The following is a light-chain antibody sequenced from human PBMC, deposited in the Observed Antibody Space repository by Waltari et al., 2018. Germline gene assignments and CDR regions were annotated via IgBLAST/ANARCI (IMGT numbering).Light chain of an antibody. CDR2: GAS. CDR1: QCVSSTL. CDR3: QHYVSSLWT. Sequence: IVLTQSPGSLSLSPGERGTLSCRASQCVSSTLLAWYQQKPGQAPKLLIFGASSRATGIPDRFSGSGSGTDFTLTISGLEPEDFAVYYCQHYVSSLWTFGQGTKVEIK. J-gene: IGKJ1*01. V-gene: IGKV3-20*01.